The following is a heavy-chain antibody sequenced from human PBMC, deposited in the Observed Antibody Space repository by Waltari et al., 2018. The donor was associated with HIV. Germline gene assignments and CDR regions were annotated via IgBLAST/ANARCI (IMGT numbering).Heavy chain of an antibody. J-gene: IGHJ4*02. CDR1: GFTFSSYA. D-gene: IGHD2-2*01. CDR3: ARDSPAFSRGTEELDY. CDR2: IWHDANNQ. Sequence: QVQLVESGGGVVQPGKSLRLSCAASGFTFSSYAMNWVRQAPGKGLEWVAVIWHDANNQYDAYSGQGRFTISRDNSKNTLYLQMNSLRAEDTALYYCARDSPAFSRGTEELDYWGQGTLVTVSS. V-gene: IGHV3-33*01.